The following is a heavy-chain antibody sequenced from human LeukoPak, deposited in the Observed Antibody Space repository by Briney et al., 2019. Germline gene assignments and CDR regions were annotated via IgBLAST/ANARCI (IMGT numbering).Heavy chain of an antibody. Sequence: SETLSLTCTVSGGSISSYYWSWIRQPPGKGLEWIGYIYYSGSTNYNPSLKSRVTISVDTSKNQFSLKLSSVTAADTAVYYCARDRGYCSGSSCYARWSYYYGMDVWGQGTTVTVSS. CDR3: ARDRGYCSGSSCYARWSYYYGMDV. V-gene: IGHV4-59*01. D-gene: IGHD2-15*01. CDR1: GGSISSYY. CDR2: IYYSGST. J-gene: IGHJ6*02.